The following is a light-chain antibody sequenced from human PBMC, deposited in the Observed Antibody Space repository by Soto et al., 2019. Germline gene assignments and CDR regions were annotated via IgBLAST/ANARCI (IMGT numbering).Light chain of an antibody. CDR1: QGIRND. J-gene: IGKJ1*01. CDR3: RQDYNFPPT. CDR2: AAS. V-gene: IGKV1-6*01. Sequence: AIQMTQSPSSLSASVGDRVTITCRASQGIRNDLGWYQQKSGKAPKLLIYAASNLQSGVPSRFRGSGSGTDFTLTITNLQPEDFATYYCRQDYNFPPTFGQGTKVEVK.